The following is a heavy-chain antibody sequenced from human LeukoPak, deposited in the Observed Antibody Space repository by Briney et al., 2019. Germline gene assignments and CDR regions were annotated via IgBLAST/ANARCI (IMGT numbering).Heavy chain of an antibody. Sequence: GGSLRLSCAASGFTFSNYWMSWVRHAPGKGLEWVANIKQDGNEKYYVGSVRGRFTISRDNAKDSLYLQMNSLRAEDTAVYYCARHYDILTGTFPYYWGQGTLVTVSS. CDR3: ARHYDILTGTFPYY. J-gene: IGHJ4*02. D-gene: IGHD3-9*01. CDR2: IKQDGNEK. CDR1: GFTFSNYW. V-gene: IGHV3-7*03.